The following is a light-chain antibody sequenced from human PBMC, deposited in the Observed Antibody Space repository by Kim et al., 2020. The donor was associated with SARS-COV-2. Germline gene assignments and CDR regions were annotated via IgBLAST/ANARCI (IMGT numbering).Light chain of an antibody. CDR3: QSYDGSNRVI. V-gene: IGLV6-57*03. J-gene: IGLJ2*01. CDR1: SGSIASSL. CDR2: EVD. Sequence: KTITISCTRSSGSIASSLGQWYQQRPGSAPTTVIYEVDQRPSGVPDRFSGSIDTSANSASLTISGLSIEDEADYYCQSYDGSNRVIFGGGTQLTVL.